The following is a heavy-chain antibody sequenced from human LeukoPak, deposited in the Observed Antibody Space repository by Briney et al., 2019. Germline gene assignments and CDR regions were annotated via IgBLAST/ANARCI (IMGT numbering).Heavy chain of an antibody. D-gene: IGHD6-13*01. Sequence: SETLSLTCTVSGGSISSYYWSWIRQPPGKGLEWIGYIYYSGSTNYNPSLKSRVTISVDTSKNQFSLKLSSVTAADTAVYYCARGARIAAAGTSFAFYYYMDVWGKGTTVTVSS. J-gene: IGHJ6*03. CDR3: ARGARIAAAGTSFAFYYYMDV. V-gene: IGHV4-59*12. CDR1: GGSISSYY. CDR2: IYYSGST.